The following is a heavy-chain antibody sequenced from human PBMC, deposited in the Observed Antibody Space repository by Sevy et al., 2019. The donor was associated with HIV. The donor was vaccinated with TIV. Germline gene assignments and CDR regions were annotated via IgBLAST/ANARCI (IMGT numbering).Heavy chain of an antibody. J-gene: IGHJ4*02. CDR3: ARDGYSGYDFGDN. D-gene: IGHD5-12*01. Sequence: GGSLRLSCAASGFTFSSYSMNWVRQAPGKGLEWVSSISSSSRYIYYADSLKGRFTISRDNAKNSLYLQMNSRRVEDTAVYYCARDGYSGYDFGDNWGQGTRVTVSS. V-gene: IGHV3-21*01. CDR1: GFTFSSYS. CDR2: ISSSSRYI.